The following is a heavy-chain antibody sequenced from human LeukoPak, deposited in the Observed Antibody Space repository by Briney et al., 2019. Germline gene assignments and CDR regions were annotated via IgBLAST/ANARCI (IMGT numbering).Heavy chain of an antibody. Sequence: PSETLSLTCTVSGGSISSYYWSWIRQPPGKGLEWIGYIYYSGSTNYNPSLKSRVTISVDTSKNQFSLKLSSVTAEDTAVYYCARYNSYGYPYYFDYWGQGTLVTVSS. CDR3: ARYNSYGYPYYFDY. CDR2: IYYSGST. V-gene: IGHV4-59*01. CDR1: GGSISSYY. J-gene: IGHJ4*02. D-gene: IGHD5-18*01.